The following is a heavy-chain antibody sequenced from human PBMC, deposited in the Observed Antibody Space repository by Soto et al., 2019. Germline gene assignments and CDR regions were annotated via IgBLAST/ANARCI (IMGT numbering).Heavy chain of an antibody. D-gene: IGHD6-13*01. Sequence: GASVKVSCKASGGTFSSYAISWVRQAPGQGLEWMGGIIPIFGTANYAQKFQGRVTITADESTSTAYMELSSLRSEDTAVYYCARGRIAAAGQPVFDYWGQGTLVTVSS. V-gene: IGHV1-69*13. CDR1: GGTFSSYA. CDR2: IIPIFGTA. CDR3: ARGRIAAAGQPVFDY. J-gene: IGHJ4*02.